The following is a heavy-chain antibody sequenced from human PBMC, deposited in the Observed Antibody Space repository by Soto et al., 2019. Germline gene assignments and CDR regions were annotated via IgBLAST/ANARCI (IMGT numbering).Heavy chain of an antibody. Sequence: PGESLKISCKASGYTFTSYWIGWVRQMPGKGLEWMGIIYPSNSETRFSPSFQGQVTLPADKSIFTAYLQWSSLKASDTAIYYCARQAYHYDTYSFGYWGQGTLVTVSS. CDR2: IYPSNSET. J-gene: IGHJ4*02. CDR3: ARQAYHYDTYSFGY. CDR1: GYTFTSYW. V-gene: IGHV5-51*01. D-gene: IGHD3-22*01.